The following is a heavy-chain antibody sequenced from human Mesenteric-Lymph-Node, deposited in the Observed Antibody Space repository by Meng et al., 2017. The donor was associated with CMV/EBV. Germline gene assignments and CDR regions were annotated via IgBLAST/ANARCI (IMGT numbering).Heavy chain of an antibody. V-gene: IGHV3-48*03. CDR3: ARDRVAPYYYYYGMDV. Sequence: GGSLRLSCAASGFTFSSYEMNWVRQAPGKGLEWVSYISSSGSTIYYADSVKGRFTISRDNAKNSLYLQMNSLRAEDTAVYYCARDRVAPYYYYYGMDVWGQGTTVTVSS. CDR1: GFTFSSYE. D-gene: IGHD2-15*01. CDR2: ISSSGSTI. J-gene: IGHJ6*02.